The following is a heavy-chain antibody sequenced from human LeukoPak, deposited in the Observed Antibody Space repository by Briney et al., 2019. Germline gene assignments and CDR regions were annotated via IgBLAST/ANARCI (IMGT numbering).Heavy chain of an antibody. J-gene: IGHJ5*02. D-gene: IGHD1-14*01. V-gene: IGHV1-8*01. Sequence: ASVKVSCKASGYTFTSYDINWVRQATGQGLEWMGWMNPNSGNTGYAQKFQGRVTMTRNTSISTAYMELSSLRSEDTAVYYCARGRNRKNWFDPWGQGTLVTVSS. CDR1: GYTFTSYD. CDR2: MNPNSGNT. CDR3: ARGRNRKNWFDP.